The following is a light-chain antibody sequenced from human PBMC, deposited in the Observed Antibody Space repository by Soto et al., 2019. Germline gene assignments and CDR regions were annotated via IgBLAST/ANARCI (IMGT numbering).Light chain of an antibody. CDR1: SSDVGGYNY. V-gene: IGLV2-14*01. CDR2: EVR. J-gene: IGLJ3*02. Sequence: QSALTQPASGSGSPGQSITISCTGTSSDVGGYNYVSWYQQHPGKDPKLMIYEVRNRPSGVSKRFSGSKSGNTASLTISGLQTEDEADYYCSSFTSINTWVFGGGTKVTVL. CDR3: SSFTSINTWV.